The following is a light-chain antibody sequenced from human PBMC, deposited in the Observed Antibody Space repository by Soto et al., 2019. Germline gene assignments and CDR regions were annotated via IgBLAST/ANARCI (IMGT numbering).Light chain of an antibody. CDR1: QSVGSY. CDR3: QQRTDWLRT. J-gene: IGKJ4*01. CDR2: DAS. Sequence: ETVLTQSPATLSLSPGQRATFSCRASQSVGSYLAWYQQKPGQAPRLLIYDASNRATGIPARFSGSGSGTDFTLTITSLEPEDFAVYFCQQRTDWLRTFGGGTKVDIK. V-gene: IGKV3-11*01.